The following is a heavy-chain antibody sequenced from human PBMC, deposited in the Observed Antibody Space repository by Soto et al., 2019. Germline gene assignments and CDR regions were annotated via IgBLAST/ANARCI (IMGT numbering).Heavy chain of an antibody. CDR2: ISANGGSI. Sequence: EVQFVESGGRLVQPGKSLRLSCAASGFTFDDYAMHWVRQVPGKGLEWVPGISANGGSIRYGDSVKGRFTISRDNAKNSLFLPMNSLSAEDTALYYCAKAGEPGVVAATSFDYWGQGTLVTVSS. V-gene: IGHV3-9*01. CDR1: GFTFDDYA. D-gene: IGHD2-15*01. CDR3: AKAGEPGVVAATSFDY. J-gene: IGHJ4*02.